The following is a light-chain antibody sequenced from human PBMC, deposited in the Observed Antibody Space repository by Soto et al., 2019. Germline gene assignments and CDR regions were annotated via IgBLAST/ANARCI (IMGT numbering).Light chain of an antibody. V-gene: IGLV2-14*01. CDR3: SSYTSSGTPHV. CDR1: SSDVGGYNY. CDR2: EVS. Sequence: QSALTQPASVSGSPGQSITISCTGTSSDVGGYNYVAWYQQHPGKVPRLMIYEVSNRPSGVSNRFSGSKSGSTASLTISGLQDEDEADYYCSSYTSSGTPHVLGTGTKVTVL. J-gene: IGLJ1*01.